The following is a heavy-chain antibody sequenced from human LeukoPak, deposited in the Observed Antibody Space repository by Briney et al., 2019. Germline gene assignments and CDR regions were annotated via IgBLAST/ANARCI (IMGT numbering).Heavy chain of an antibody. CDR1: GGSFSGYY. D-gene: IGHD3-10*01. J-gene: IGHJ6*03. V-gene: IGHV4-34*01. CDR3: ARGPYGSGRYYYYYYYMDV. Sequence: PSETLSLTCAVYGGSFSGYYWSWIRQPPGKGLEWIGEINHSGSTNYNPSLKSRVTISVDTSKNQFSLKLRSVTAADTAVYYCARGPYGSGRYYYYYYYMDVWGKGTTVTVSS. CDR2: INHSGST.